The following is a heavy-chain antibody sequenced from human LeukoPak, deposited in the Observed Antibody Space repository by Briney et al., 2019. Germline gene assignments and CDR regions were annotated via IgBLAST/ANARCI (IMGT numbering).Heavy chain of an antibody. CDR3: ARANKYYDFWSGYYKGQRGNQEVNWFDP. V-gene: IGHV4-61*10. D-gene: IGHD3-3*01. CDR2: IYYSGST. Sequence: PSETLSLTCTVSGGSISSNSYYWSWIRQPAGKGLEWIGYIYYSGSTNYNPSLKSRVTISVDTSKNQFSLKLSSVTAADTAVYYCARANKYYDFWSGYYKGQRGNQEVNWFDPWGQGTLVTVSS. CDR1: GGSISSNSYY. J-gene: IGHJ5*02.